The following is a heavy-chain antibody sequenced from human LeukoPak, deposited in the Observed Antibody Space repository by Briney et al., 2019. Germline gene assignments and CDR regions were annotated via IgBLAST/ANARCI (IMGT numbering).Heavy chain of an antibody. CDR3: ATLTGGDDAFDI. Sequence: ASVKVSCKASGYTFINYDIHWVRQATGQGLEWMGWMNPYSGNTGYAQNFQGRITITRNTSISTAYMELTSLRSEDTAVYYCATLTGGDDAFDIWGQGTMVTVSS. CDR1: GYTFINYD. J-gene: IGHJ3*02. D-gene: IGHD4-23*01. CDR2: MNPYSGNT. V-gene: IGHV1-8*03.